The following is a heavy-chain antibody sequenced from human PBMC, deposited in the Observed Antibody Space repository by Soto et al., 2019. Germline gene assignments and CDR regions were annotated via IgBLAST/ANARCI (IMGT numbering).Heavy chain of an antibody. J-gene: IGHJ5*02. D-gene: IGHD6-19*01. CDR2: IIPIFGTA. CDR3: ARAGWAPRQWTFDP. V-gene: IGHV1-69*01. Sequence: QVQLVQSGAEVKKPGSSVKVSCKASGGTFSSYAISWVRQAPGQGLEWMGGIIPIFGTANYAQKFQGRVTITADESTSTAYRELSSLRSEDTAVYYCARAGWAPRQWTFDPWGQGTLVTVSS. CDR1: GGTFSSYA.